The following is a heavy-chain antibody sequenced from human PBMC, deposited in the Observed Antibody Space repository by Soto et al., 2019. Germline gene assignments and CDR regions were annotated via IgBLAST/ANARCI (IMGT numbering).Heavy chain of an antibody. J-gene: IGHJ3*02. CDR3: ARGGGVGVAGSADFDM. CDR1: GYPVTAYY. V-gene: IGHV1-2*02. Sequence: QLHLVQSGAVVKKPGASVTVSCSASGYPVTAYYMHWVRQAPGRGLEWMGGINPATGAAKYTQTCQGRVTMTRDTSTSTVFMELSGLTSEDTAVFYCARGGGVGVAGSADFDMWGQGTLVTVS. CDR2: INPATGAA. D-gene: IGHD3-3*01.